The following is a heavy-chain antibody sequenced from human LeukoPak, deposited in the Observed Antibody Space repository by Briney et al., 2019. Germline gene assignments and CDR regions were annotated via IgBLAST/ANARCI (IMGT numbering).Heavy chain of an antibody. CDR1: GGSFSGYY. CDR2: INHSGST. V-gene: IGHV4-34*01. J-gene: IGHJ5*02. CDR3: ARGRTWNFSWFDP. Sequence: PSETLSLTCAVYGGSFSGYYWSWIRQPPGKGLEWIGEINHSGSTNYNPSLKSRVTISVDTPKNQFSLRLNSVTAADTAVYYCARGRTWNFSWFDPWGQGTLVTVSS. D-gene: IGHD1-7*01.